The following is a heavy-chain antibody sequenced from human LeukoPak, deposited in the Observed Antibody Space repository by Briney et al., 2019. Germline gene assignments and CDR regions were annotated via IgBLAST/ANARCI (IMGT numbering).Heavy chain of an antibody. CDR2: ISGSGGST. J-gene: IGHJ4*02. Sequence: GSLRLSCAASGFTFSSYAMSWVRQAPGKGLEWVSGISGSGGSTYYADSVKGRFTISRDNSKNTLYLQMNSLRAEDTAVYYCAKDRWLRLIQVEFDYWGQGTLVTVSS. D-gene: IGHD5-12*01. CDR3: AKDRWLRLIQVEFDY. V-gene: IGHV3-23*01. CDR1: GFTFSSYA.